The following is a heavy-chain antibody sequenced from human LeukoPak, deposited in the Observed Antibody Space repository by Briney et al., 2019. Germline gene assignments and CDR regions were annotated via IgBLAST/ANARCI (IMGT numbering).Heavy chain of an antibody. CDR2: IWYDGSNK. V-gene: IGHV3-33*08. Sequence: GGSLRLSCAASGFTFSSYGMHWVRQAPGKGLEWVAVIWYDGSNKYYADSVKGRFTIFRDNSKNTLYLQMNSLRAEDTAVYYCARGNAYYYDSSGYTFDYWGQGTLVTVSS. CDR1: GFTFSSYG. D-gene: IGHD3-22*01. CDR3: ARGNAYYYDSSGYTFDY. J-gene: IGHJ4*02.